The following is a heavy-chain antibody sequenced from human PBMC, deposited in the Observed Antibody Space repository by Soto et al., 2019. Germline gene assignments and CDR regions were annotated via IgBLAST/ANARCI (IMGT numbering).Heavy chain of an antibody. J-gene: IGHJ6*02. Sequence: QVQLVQSGAEVKKPGSSVKVSCKASGGTFSSYAISWVRQAPGQGLEWMGGIIPIFGTANYAQKFQGRVTITADESTSTAYRELSSLRSEDTAVYYCARDESKGNSSSWLDYYYYGMDVWGQGTTVTVSS. CDR3: ARDESKGNSSSWLDYYYYGMDV. CDR1: GGTFSSYA. CDR2: IIPIFGTA. V-gene: IGHV1-69*01. D-gene: IGHD6-13*01.